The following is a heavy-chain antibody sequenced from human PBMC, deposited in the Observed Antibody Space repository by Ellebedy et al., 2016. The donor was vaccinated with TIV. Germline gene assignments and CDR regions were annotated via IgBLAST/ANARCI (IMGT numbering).Heavy chain of an antibody. D-gene: IGHD6-19*01. J-gene: IGHJ2*01. Sequence: GGSLRLXXAASGFTFSSYGMHWVRQAPGKGLEWVAVISYDGSNKYYADSVKGRFTISRDNSKNTLYLQMNSLRAEDKAVYYCAKGGLDGCYFDLWGRGTLVTVSS. CDR2: ISYDGSNK. CDR3: AKGGLDGCYFDL. CDR1: GFTFSSYG. V-gene: IGHV3-30*18.